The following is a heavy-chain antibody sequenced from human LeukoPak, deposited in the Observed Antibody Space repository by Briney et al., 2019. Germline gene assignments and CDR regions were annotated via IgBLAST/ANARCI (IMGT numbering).Heavy chain of an antibody. CDR2: MNHSGST. Sequence: SETLTLTCAVYGGSFSGYYWSWIRQPPGKGLEWIGEMNHSGSTNYNASLKSRVTISLDTSNNQFSPNLSSVTAADAAVYYCARAVRGRSFSSTWYRNWGQGTLVTVSS. V-gene: IGHV4-34*01. CDR1: GGSFSGYY. J-gene: IGHJ4*02. CDR3: ARAVRGRSFSSTWYRN. D-gene: IGHD6-13*01.